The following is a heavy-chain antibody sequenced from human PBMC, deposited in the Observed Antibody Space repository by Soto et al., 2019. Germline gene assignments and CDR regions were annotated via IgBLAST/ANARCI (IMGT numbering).Heavy chain of an antibody. CDR2: IKQDGSEK. J-gene: IGHJ4*02. CDR3: ARISCGWPYYFDY. CDR1: GFTFSSYW. V-gene: IGHV3-7*01. Sequence: EVQLVESGGGLVQPGGSLRLSCAASGFTFSSYWMSWVRQAPGKGLEWVANIKQDGSEKYYVDSVKGRFTISRDNAKNSLYLQINSLRAEDTAVYYCARISCGWPYYFDYWGQGTLVTVSS. D-gene: IGHD6-19*01.